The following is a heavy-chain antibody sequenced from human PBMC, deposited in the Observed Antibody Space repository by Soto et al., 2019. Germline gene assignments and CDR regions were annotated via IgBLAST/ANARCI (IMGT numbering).Heavy chain of an antibody. CDR2: IYYSGST. CDR1: GGSLSSGDYS. CDR3: ARSPVGIAARGYYYYYGMDV. J-gene: IGHJ6*02. D-gene: IGHD6-6*01. Sequence: QLQLQESGSGLVKPSQTLSLTCAVSGGSLSSGDYSWSWIRQPPGKGLEWIGYIYYSGSTNYNPSLKSRVTISVDTSKNQFSLKLSSVTAADTAVYYCARSPVGIAARGYYYYYGMDVWGQGTTVTVSS. V-gene: IGHV4-30-2*02.